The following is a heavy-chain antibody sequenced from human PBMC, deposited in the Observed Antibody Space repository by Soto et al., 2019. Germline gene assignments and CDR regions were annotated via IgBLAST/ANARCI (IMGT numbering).Heavy chain of an antibody. D-gene: IGHD5-12*01. J-gene: IGHJ4*02. CDR3: ARGVATIDGYFDY. CDR1: GGSISSYY. V-gene: IGHV4-59*08. Sequence: LPETLSLTCTVSGGSISSYYWSWIRQPPGKGLEWIGYIYYSGSTNYNPSLKSRVTISVDTSKNQFSLKLSSVTAADTAVYYCARGVATIDGYFDYWGQGTLVTVSS. CDR2: IYYSGST.